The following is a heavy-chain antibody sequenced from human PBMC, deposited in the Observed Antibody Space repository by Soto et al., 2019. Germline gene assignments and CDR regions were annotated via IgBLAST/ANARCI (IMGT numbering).Heavy chain of an antibody. CDR1: XXXXXXXX. D-gene: IGHD3-10*01. Sequence: GGSLXLSXXXSXXXXXXXXXXXXXQAPGXGXEWXXXXXGSGGCKHYEDSVKGRFTISRDNSKNTLYLQMNSLSAEDTAVYYCAKDSELLWFGETRLANWFDPWGQGTLVTVSS. V-gene: IGHV3-23*01. J-gene: IGHJ5*02. CDR2: XXGSGGCK. CDR3: AKDSELLWFGETRLANWFDP.